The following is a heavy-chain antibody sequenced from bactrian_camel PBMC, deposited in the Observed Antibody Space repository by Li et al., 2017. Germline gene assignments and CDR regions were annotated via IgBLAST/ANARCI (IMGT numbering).Heavy chain of an antibody. J-gene: IGHJ4*01. CDR1: GFTFSSYS. Sequence: HVQLVESGGGLVQPGGSLRLSCAASGFTFSSYSMIWVRQAPGKGLEWVSSIYSGGSNTYYADSVEGRFTISRDNALNTLYLQMNSLRSEDTAMYYCATDWVGRCVATKSLWGVWGQGTQVTVS. D-gene: IGHD4*01. V-gene: IGHV3-2*01. CDR2: IYSGGSNT. CDR3: ATDWVGRCVATKSLWGV.